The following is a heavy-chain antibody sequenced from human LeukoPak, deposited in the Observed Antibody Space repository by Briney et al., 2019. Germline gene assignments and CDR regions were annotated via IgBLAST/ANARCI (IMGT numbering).Heavy chain of an antibody. D-gene: IGHD3-3*01. CDR2: ISYDGSNK. CDR3: ARIRGGKDTYYDFWSGYFSPGGFDY. V-gene: IGHV3-30*03. J-gene: IGHJ4*02. CDR1: GFTFSSYG. Sequence: GGSLRLSCAASGFTFSSYGMHWVRQAPGKGLEWVAVISYDGSNKYYADSVKGRFTISRDNSKNSLYLQMNSLRAEDTAVYYCARIRGGKDTYYDFWSGYFSPGGFDYWGQGTLVTVSS.